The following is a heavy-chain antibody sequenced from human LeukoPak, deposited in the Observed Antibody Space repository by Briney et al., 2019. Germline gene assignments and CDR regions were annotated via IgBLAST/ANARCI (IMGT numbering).Heavy chain of an antibody. CDR2: INHSGST. V-gene: IGHV4-34*01. CDR3: ARGAPGRYCSSTSCHVDDY. Sequence: PSETLSLTCAVYGGSFSGYYWSWIRQPPGKGLEWIGEINHSGSTNYNPSLKSRVTISVDTSKNQFSLKLSSVTAADTAVYYCARGAPGRYCSSTSCHVDDYWGQGTLVTVSS. CDR1: GGSFSGYY. D-gene: IGHD2-2*01. J-gene: IGHJ4*02.